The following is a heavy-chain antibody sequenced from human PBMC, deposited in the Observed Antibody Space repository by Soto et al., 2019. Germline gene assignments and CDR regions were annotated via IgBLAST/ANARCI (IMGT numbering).Heavy chain of an antibody. CDR1: RFSLKNYG. CDR3: AKDRSSGWPGWFDP. J-gene: IGHJ5*02. Sequence: GGSLRLSCAACRFSLKNYGMHWVRPAPGKGLEWVAVIWHGGSIQQYADSVKGRFTISRDNSKNTLYLQMNSLRAEDTAVYYCAKDRSSGWPGWFDPWGQGTLVTVSS. V-gene: IGHV3-33*06. CDR2: IWHGGSIQ. D-gene: IGHD6-19*01.